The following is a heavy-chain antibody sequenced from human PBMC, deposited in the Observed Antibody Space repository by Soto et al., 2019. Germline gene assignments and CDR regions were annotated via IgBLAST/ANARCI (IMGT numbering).Heavy chain of an antibody. V-gene: IGHV3-30*18. J-gene: IGHJ4*02. CDR3: AKDRYDFWSGYYTGTLFDY. CDR1: GFTFSSYG. CDR2: ISYDGSNK. D-gene: IGHD3-3*01. Sequence: ESGGGVVQPGRSLRLSCAASGFTFSSYGMHWVRQAPGKGLGGVAVISYDGSNKYYADSVKGRFTISRDNSKNTLYLQMNSLRAEDTAVYYCAKDRYDFWSGYYTGTLFDYWGQGTLVTVSS.